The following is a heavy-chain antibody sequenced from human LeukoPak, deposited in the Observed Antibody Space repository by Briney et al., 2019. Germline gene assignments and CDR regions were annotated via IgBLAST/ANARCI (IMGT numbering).Heavy chain of an antibody. J-gene: IGHJ6*03. Sequence: ASVKVSCKASGYTFTSYGISWVRQAPGQGLEWMGWISAYNGNTNYAQKLQGRVTMTTDTSTSTAYMELRSLRSDDTAVYYCARDQAGDRRSGYMDVWGKGTTVTVSS. D-gene: IGHD7-27*01. V-gene: IGHV1-18*01. CDR3: ARDQAGDRRSGYMDV. CDR1: GYTFTSYG. CDR2: ISAYNGNT.